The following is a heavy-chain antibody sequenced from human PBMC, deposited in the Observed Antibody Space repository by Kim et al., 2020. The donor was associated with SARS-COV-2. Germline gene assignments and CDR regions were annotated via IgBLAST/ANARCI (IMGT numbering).Heavy chain of an antibody. V-gene: IGHV4-39*01. D-gene: IGHD7-27*01. CDR3: ARRFWGSGAFDI. Sequence: YYHPSPTDRFTISEETSKHQFSLKLSSVTAADTAVYYCARRFWGSGAFDIWGQGTMVTVSS. J-gene: IGHJ3*02.